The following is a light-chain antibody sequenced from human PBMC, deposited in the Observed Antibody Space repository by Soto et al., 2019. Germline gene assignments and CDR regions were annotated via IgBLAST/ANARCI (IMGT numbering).Light chain of an antibody. CDR3: CSFAGSDTPYF. J-gene: IGLJ1*01. Sequence: QSALAQPASVSGSPGQSITISCTGTSSDIGNYDLVSWYQQLPGKAPKLIIYEVTKRPSGISDRFSASKSGNTASLTISGLQVEDGADYYCCSFAGSDTPYFFGGGTKLTVL. V-gene: IGLV2-23*02. CDR2: EVT. CDR1: SSDIGNYDL.